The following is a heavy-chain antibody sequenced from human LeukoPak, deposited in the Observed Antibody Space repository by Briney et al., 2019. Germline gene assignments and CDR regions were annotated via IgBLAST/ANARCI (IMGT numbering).Heavy chain of an antibody. D-gene: IGHD1-14*01. Sequence: GESLKISCKGSGYSFTSYWIGWVRQMPGKGMEWMGMIYPGDSDTRYSPSFQGQVTISADKSISTAYLQWSSLKASDTAMYYCARALTNRYYYYYMDVWGKGTTVTVSS. CDR2: IYPGDSDT. J-gene: IGHJ6*03. V-gene: IGHV5-51*01. CDR1: GYSFTSYW. CDR3: ARALTNRYYYYYMDV.